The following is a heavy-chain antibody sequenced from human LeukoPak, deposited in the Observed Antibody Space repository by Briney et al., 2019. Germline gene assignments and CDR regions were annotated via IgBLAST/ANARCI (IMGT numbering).Heavy chain of an antibody. Sequence: SETLSLTCTVSGGSISSSSYYWGWIRQPPGKGLEWIGRIYTSGSTNYNPSLKSRVTMSVDTSKNQFSLKLSSVTAADTAVYYCARVKIVVVPAAVQYYFDYWGQGTLVTVSS. CDR1: GGSISSSSYY. D-gene: IGHD2-2*02. CDR2: IYTSGST. CDR3: ARVKIVVVPAAVQYYFDY. V-gene: IGHV4-39*07. J-gene: IGHJ4*02.